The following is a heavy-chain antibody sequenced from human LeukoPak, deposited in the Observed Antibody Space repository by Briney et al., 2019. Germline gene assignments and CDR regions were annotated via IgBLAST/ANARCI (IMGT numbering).Heavy chain of an antibody. CDR1: GYSFTGYY. Sequence: ASVKVSCKGSGYSFTGYYMHWVRQAPGQGLEWMGWINPNSGVTKYAQKFQGRVTMTRVTFISTVYMEVSRLRADDTAVYYCARGDYYGSSGYLDSRNNWFDPWGQETLVTVSS. CDR3: ARGDYYGSSGYLDSRNNWFDP. CDR2: INPNSGVT. J-gene: IGHJ5*02. V-gene: IGHV1-2*02. D-gene: IGHD3-22*01.